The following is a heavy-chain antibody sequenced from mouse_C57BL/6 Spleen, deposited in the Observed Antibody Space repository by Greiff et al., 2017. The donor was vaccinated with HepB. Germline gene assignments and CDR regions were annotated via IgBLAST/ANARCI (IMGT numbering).Heavy chain of an antibody. Sequence: VQLQESGPELVKPGASVKISCKASGYAFSSSWMNWVKQRPGKGLEWIGRIYPVDGVTNYNGKFKGKATLTADKSSSNAYMQLSSLTSEDSAVYFCAGGSSGFAYWGQGTLVTVSA. CDR1: GYAFSSSW. D-gene: IGHD1-1*01. CDR2: IYPVDGVT. V-gene: IGHV1-82*01. J-gene: IGHJ3*01. CDR3: AGGSSGFAY.